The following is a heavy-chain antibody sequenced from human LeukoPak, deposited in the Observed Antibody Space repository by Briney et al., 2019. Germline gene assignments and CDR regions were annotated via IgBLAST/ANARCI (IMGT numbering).Heavy chain of an antibody. V-gene: IGHV3-21*01. Sequence: GGSLRLSCASSGLTFSSYSMNWVRQAPGKGLEWVSTISSNGNYIRYADSVKGRFTISRDNAKNSLYLQMNSLRAEDTAVYYCARDAGIAARKIFDYWGQGTLVTVSS. J-gene: IGHJ4*02. CDR3: ARDAGIAARKIFDY. CDR2: ISSNGNYI. D-gene: IGHD6-6*01. CDR1: GLTFSSYS.